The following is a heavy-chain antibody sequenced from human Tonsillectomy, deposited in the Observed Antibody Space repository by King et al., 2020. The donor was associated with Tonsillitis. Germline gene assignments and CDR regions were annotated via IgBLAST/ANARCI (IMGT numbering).Heavy chain of an antibody. V-gene: IGHV3-48*01. CDR2: ISSSSGTI. Sequence: VQLVESGGGLVQPGGSLRLSCAASGFTFRSYSMNLVRQAPGKGLEWVSYISSSSGTIYYVDLVKGRFIISRDNAKSSLYLQMNSLRAEDTAAYYCARVEVWFGELFTPSDYWGQGTLVTVSS. CDR3: ARVEVWFGELFTPSDY. J-gene: IGHJ4*02. D-gene: IGHD3-10*01. CDR1: GFTFRSYS.